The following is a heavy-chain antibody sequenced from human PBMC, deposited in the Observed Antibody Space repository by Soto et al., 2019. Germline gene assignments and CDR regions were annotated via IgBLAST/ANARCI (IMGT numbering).Heavy chain of an antibody. CDR3: ARAYCSGGSCYYYYYGMAV. CDR2: INDSGGA. Sequence: SEALWVTCPGYCGSLSGYYWIGFRQPPGKGLEWIGEINDSGGANYNPSLKTRVTISVDTSKNQFSLKLSSVTAADTAVYYCARAYCSGGSCYYYYYGMAVWGQGPTVT. CDR1: CGSLSGYY. J-gene: IGHJ6*02. D-gene: IGHD2-15*01. V-gene: IGHV4-34*01.